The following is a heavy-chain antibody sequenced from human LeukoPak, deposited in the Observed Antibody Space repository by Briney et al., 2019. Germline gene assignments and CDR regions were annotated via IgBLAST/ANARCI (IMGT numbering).Heavy chain of an antibody. CDR2: ISGSGGST. CDR3: AKDEERLLWFGELLFAY. Sequence: GGSLRLSCAASGFTFSSYAMSWVRQAPGKGLEWVSAISGSGGSTYYADSVKGRFTISRDNSKNTLYLQMNSLRAEDTAVYYCAKDEERLLWFGELLFAYWGQGTLVTVSS. J-gene: IGHJ4*02. CDR1: GFTFSSYA. V-gene: IGHV3-23*01. D-gene: IGHD3-10*01.